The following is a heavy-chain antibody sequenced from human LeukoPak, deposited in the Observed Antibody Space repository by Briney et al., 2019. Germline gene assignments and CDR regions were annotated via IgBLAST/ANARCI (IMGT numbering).Heavy chain of an antibody. D-gene: IGHD6-13*01. CDR3: AKGTSTSWYYFDY. V-gene: IGHV3-74*01. CDR1: GFTFSNYW. Sequence: PGGSLRLSCAASGFTFSNYWMHWVRQAPGKGLVWVSRINSDGSTTNYADSVKGRFTISRDNSKNTLYLQMNSLRAEDTAVYYCAKGTSTSWYYFDYWGQGTLFTVSS. CDR2: INSDGSTT. J-gene: IGHJ4*02.